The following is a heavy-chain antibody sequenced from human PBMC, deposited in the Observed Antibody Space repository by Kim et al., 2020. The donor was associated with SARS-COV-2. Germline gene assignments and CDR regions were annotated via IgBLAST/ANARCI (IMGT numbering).Heavy chain of an antibody. Sequence: ASVKVSCKASGYTFTSYGISWVRQAPGQGLEWMGWISAYNGNTNYAQKLQGRVTMTTDTSTSTAYMELRSLRSDDTAVYYCARARPPYSSSWYLPDYWGQGTLVTVSS. CDR3: ARARPPYSSSWYLPDY. V-gene: IGHV1-18*01. J-gene: IGHJ4*02. D-gene: IGHD6-13*01. CDR1: GYTFTSYG. CDR2: ISAYNGNT.